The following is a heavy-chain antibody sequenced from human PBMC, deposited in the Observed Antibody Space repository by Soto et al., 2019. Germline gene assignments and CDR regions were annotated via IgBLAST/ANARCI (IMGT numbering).Heavy chain of an antibody. J-gene: IGHJ3*02. CDR2: INPSGGST. D-gene: IGHD3-3*01. CDR1: GYTFTSYY. Sequence: ASVKVSCNASGYTFTSYYMHWVRQAPGQGLEWMGIINPSGGSTSYAQKFQGRVTMTRDTSTSTVYMELSSLRSEDTAVYYCATADGGPGSFDIWGQGTMVTVS. V-gene: IGHV1-46*01. CDR3: ATADGGPGSFDI.